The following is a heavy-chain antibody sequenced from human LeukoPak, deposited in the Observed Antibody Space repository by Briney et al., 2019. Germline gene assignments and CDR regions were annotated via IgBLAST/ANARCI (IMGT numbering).Heavy chain of an antibody. CDR3: ARDFVFWGNYYFDS. V-gene: IGHV3-33*01. D-gene: IGHD7-27*01. Sequence: PGRSLRLSCAASGFTFKSYGMHWVRQAPGKGLEWVAVTWYTGSNKYYADSVKGRFTISRDNSKNTLYLQMNSLRPEDTAVYYCARDFVFWGNYYFDSWGRGTLVTVSS. J-gene: IGHJ4*02. CDR1: GFTFKSYG. CDR2: TWYTGSNK.